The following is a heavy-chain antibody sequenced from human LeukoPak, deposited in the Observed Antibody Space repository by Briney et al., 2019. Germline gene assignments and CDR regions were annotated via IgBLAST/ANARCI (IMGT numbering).Heavy chain of an antibody. CDR1: GFTFSSYE. Sequence: GGSLRLSCAASGFTFSSYEMNWVRQAPGKGLEWVSYISGSGRTIYYANSVKGRFTISRDNAKNSLYLQMNSLRADDTAVYYCARLYASGLDYWGQGTLVTVSS. D-gene: IGHD6-19*01. CDR3: ARLYASGLDY. CDR2: ISGSGRTI. J-gene: IGHJ4*02. V-gene: IGHV3-48*03.